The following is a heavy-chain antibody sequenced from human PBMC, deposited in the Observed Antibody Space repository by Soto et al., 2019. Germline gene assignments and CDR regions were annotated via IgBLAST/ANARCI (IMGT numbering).Heavy chain of an antibody. CDR3: ARLQVVMELNAMDV. V-gene: IGHV5-10-1*01. CDR1: GYSFTSYW. CDR2: IDPSDSYI. Sequence: PGESLKISCKGSGYSFTSYWINWVRQMPGKGLEWMGRIDPSDSYINYSPSFQGHVTISADKSISTAYLQWSSLKASDTAMYYCARLQVVMELNAMDVWGQGTTVTVSS. J-gene: IGHJ6*02. D-gene: IGHD2-15*01.